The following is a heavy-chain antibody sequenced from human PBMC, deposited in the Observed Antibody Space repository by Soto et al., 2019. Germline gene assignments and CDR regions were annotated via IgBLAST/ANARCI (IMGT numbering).Heavy chain of an antibody. J-gene: IGHJ5*02. D-gene: IGHD2-15*01. CDR1: GYTFTGHF. V-gene: IGHV1-3*01. Sequence: ASVKVSCKSSGYTFTGHFIHWVRQAPGQGLEWMGWINPDNGNAKSSQKFQDRVIITRDTSASTAYMDLSSLRSEDTAVYYCARGIATGQLDPWGQGTLVTVSS. CDR3: ARGIATGQLDP. CDR2: INPDNGNA.